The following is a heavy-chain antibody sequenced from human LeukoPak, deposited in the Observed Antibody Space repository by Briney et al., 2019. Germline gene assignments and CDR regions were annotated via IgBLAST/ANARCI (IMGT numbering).Heavy chain of an antibody. D-gene: IGHD6-6*01. V-gene: IGHV3-20*04. CDR1: GFTFDDYG. Sequence: PGGSLRLSCAASGFTFDDYGMSWVRQAPGKGLEWVSGINWNGGSTGYADSVKGRFTISRDNAKNSLYLQMNSLRAEDTALYYCARDRGAARPLWYYYYYYMDVWGKGTTVTVS. CDR2: INWNGGST. J-gene: IGHJ6*03. CDR3: ARDRGAARPLWYYYYYYMDV.